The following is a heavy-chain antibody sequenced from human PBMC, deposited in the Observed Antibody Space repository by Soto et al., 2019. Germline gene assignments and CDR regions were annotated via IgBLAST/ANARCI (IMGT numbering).Heavy chain of an antibody. Sequence: PSETLSLTCTVSGGSISSYYWSWIRQSPGKGLEWIGYIYDTESTNYNPSLKSRVTISVDRSKNQFSLKLTSVTAADTAVYYCARNFPYASKIGWFDPRGQGTLVTVPS. J-gene: IGHJ5*02. CDR1: GGSISSYY. CDR3: ARNFPYASKIGWFDP. D-gene: IGHD3-9*01. V-gene: IGHV4-59*03. CDR2: IYDTEST.